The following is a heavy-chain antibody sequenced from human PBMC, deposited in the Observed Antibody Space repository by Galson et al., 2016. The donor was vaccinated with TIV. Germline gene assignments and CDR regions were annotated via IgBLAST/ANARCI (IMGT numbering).Heavy chain of an antibody. D-gene: IGHD4-17*01. Sequence: SLRLSCAASGFRFNSFGSYGMNWVRQAPGKGLEWVSGISGGGDATYYGNSVKGRFTISRDNSRDTLYLYMNSRRAEETAIYYCAKVPMFDGDYRYFRGQGTLVIVSS. CDR2: ISGGGDAT. J-gene: IGHJ4*02. V-gene: IGHV3-23*01. CDR1: GFRFNSFGSYG. CDR3: AKVPMFDGDYRYF.